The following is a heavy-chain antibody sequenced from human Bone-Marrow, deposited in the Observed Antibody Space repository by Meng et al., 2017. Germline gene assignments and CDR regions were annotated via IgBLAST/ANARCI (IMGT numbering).Heavy chain of an antibody. V-gene: IGHV1-69*13. CDR2: IIPIFGTA. Sequence: SVKVSCKASGGTFSSYAISWVRQAPGHGLEWMGGIIPIFGTANYAQKFQGRVTITADESTSTAYMELSSLRSEDTAVYYCARSTTVSLSHYYYYYGMDVWGQGTTVTVSS. J-gene: IGHJ6*02. D-gene: IGHD4-17*01. CDR3: ARSTTVSLSHYYYYYGMDV. CDR1: GGTFSSYA.